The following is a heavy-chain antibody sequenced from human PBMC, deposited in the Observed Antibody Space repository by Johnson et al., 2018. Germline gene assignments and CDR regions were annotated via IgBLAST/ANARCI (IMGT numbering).Heavy chain of an antibody. Sequence: QVQLVQSGGGVVQPGRSLRLSCAASGFTFSSYGMHWVRQAPGKGLEWVAIIWSDGNNKYYADSVKGRFIISRDISKNTLYLQMNSLIAEDTAVYFCAREESGSSGWKEAFDIWGQGTMVTVSS. CDR1: GFTFSSYG. V-gene: IGHV3-33*01. J-gene: IGHJ3*02. D-gene: IGHD6-25*01. CDR3: AREESGSSGWKEAFDI. CDR2: IWSDGNNK.